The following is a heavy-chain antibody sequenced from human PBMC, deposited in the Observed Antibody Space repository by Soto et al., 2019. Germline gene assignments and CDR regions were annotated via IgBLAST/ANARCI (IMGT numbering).Heavy chain of an antibody. V-gene: IGHV4-34*01. CDR2: INRSGST. Sequence: QVQLQQWGAGLLEPSETLSLTCAVYGGSLSGYYWSRIRQSPGKGLEWIGEINRSGSTLYNPSLKGRIAFLGATPRTPFSLRLSSVTAAAAAVYYCTRRPLNYDLWSGTAKPFDCWGQGTLVTVSS. CDR1: GGSLSGYY. CDR3: TRRPLNYDLWSGTAKPFDC. D-gene: IGHD3-3*01. J-gene: IGHJ4*02.